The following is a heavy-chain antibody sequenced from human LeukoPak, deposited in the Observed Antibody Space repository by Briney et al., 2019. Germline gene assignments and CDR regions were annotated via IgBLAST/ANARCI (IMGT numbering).Heavy chain of an antibody. Sequence: GASVKVSCKASGYTFTSYAMHWVRQAPGQRLEWMGWINAGNGNTKYSQKFQGRVTITRDTSASTAYVELSSLRPEDTAVYYCAREYWLGGSLYYFDYWGQGTLVTVSS. J-gene: IGHJ4*02. V-gene: IGHV1-3*01. CDR1: GYTFTSYA. D-gene: IGHD2-15*01. CDR3: AREYWLGGSLYYFDY. CDR2: INAGNGNT.